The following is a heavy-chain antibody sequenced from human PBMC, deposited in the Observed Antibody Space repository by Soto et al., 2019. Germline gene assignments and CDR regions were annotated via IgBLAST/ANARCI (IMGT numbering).Heavy chain of an antibody. Sequence: QVQLVESGGGVVQPGRSLRLSCAASGFTFSSYAMHWVRQAPGKGLEWVAVISYDGSNKYYADSVKGRFTISRDNSKNTLYLQMNSLRAEDTAVYYCARGGKYDILTGYYNSAATYYYGMDVWGQGTTVTVSS. V-gene: IGHV3-30-3*01. CDR1: GFTFSSYA. CDR2: ISYDGSNK. CDR3: ARGGKYDILTGYYNSAATYYYGMDV. J-gene: IGHJ6*02. D-gene: IGHD3-9*01.